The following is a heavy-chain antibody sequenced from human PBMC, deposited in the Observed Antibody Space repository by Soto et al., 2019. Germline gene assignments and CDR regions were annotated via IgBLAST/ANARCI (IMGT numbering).Heavy chain of an antibody. CDR2: ISSSGSTI. J-gene: IGHJ6*02. Sequence: AGGSLRLSCAASGFTFSSYEMNWVRQAPGKGLEWVSYISSSGSTIYYADSVKGRFTISRDNAKNSLYLQMNSLRAEDTAVYYCARAGWPLYYYYYGMDVWGQGTTVTVSS. V-gene: IGHV3-48*03. CDR1: GFTFSSYE. D-gene: IGHD6-19*01. CDR3: ARAGWPLYYYYYGMDV.